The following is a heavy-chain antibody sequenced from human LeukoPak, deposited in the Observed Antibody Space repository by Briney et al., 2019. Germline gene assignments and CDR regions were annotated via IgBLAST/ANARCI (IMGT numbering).Heavy chain of an antibody. CDR1: DDSINNDRYF. Sequence: ASETLSLTCSMSDDSINNDRYFSAWIRQPPVKGLEWIASINYSGRTYYNPSLNSRLIISVDTAKRQFSLKLTSVTAADTALYFCARDIDDVGALFDFWGQGTLVTVSS. V-gene: IGHV4-39*07. CDR3: ARDIDDVGALFDF. J-gene: IGHJ4*02. CDR2: INYSGRT. D-gene: IGHD1-26*01.